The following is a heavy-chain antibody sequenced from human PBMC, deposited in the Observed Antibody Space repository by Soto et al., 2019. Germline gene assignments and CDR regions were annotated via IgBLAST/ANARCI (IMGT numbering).Heavy chain of an antibody. V-gene: IGHV3-23*01. Sequence: GLSIRHSWKASGFTFRDHAVRWVRQATGKGLEWVSAISGSGGSTYYADSVKGRFTISRDNSKNTLYLQMDSLRAEDMAVYYCAKQSRASTVVGPLDYWGQGSLVTVSS. D-gene: IGHD3-22*01. CDR2: ISGSGGST. CDR1: GFTFRDHA. CDR3: AKQSRASTVVGPLDY. J-gene: IGHJ4*02.